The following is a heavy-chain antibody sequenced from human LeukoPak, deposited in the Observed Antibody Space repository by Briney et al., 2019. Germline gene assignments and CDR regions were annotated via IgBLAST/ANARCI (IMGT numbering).Heavy chain of an antibody. Sequence: PGGSLRLSCATSGFTFSSYSMNWVRQAPGKGLEWVSYISSSSSIIYYADSVKGRFTISRGNAKSSLYLQMNSLRAEDTAVYYCARDEVVPVGMDVWGQGTTVTVSS. J-gene: IGHJ6*02. CDR2: ISSSSSII. V-gene: IGHV3-48*01. CDR3: ARDEVVPVGMDV. CDR1: GFTFSSYS. D-gene: IGHD2-2*01.